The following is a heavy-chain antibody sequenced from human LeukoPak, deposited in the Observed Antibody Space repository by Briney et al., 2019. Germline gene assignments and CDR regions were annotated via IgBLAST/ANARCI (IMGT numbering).Heavy chain of an antibody. D-gene: IGHD4-23*01. CDR1: GVSISSYF. Sequence: PSETLSLTCTVSGVSISSYFWSWIRQPAGKGLEWIGRIYTSGSTNYNPSLKSRITMSLDTSKNQFSLKLSSVTAADTAVYYCARGRDGNPFNDAFDIWGQGTMVTVSS. CDR2: IYTSGST. CDR3: ARGRDGNPFNDAFDI. V-gene: IGHV4-4*07. J-gene: IGHJ3*02.